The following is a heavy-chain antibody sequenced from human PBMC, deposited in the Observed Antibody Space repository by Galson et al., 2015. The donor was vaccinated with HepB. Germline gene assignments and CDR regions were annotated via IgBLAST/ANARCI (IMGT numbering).Heavy chain of an antibody. J-gene: IGHJ4*02. CDR3: ARINRRNSTSFDS. D-gene: IGHD2/OR15-2a*01. Sequence: PALVKPTQTLTLTCTFSVFSLSTSGMCVAWIRQPPGKALEWLALIDWDDDKYFSTSLRARLSVSKDTSKNQVVLTVTNMDPVDTATFFCARINRRNSTSFDSWGQGTLVTVSS. CDR1: VFSLSTSGMC. V-gene: IGHV2-70*01. CDR2: IDWDDDK.